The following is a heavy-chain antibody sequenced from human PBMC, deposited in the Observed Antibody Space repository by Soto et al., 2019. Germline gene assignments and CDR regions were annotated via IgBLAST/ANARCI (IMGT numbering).Heavy chain of an antibody. V-gene: IGHV3-64D*08. CDR2: ISSNGGST. D-gene: IGHD3-9*01. CDR1: GFTFGSYA. J-gene: IGHJ4*02. Sequence: GGSLRLSCSASGFTFGSYAMHWVRQAPGKGLEYVSAISSNGGSTYYADSVKGRFTISRDNSKNTLYLQMSSLRAEDTAVYYCVKDRLGIGYDIFNGPRVGVLDYWGQGTLVTVS. CDR3: VKDRLGIGYDIFNGPRVGVLDY.